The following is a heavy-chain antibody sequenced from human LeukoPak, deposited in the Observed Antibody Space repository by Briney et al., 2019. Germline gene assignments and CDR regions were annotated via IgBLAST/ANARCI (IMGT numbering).Heavy chain of an antibody. CDR1: GGSISSYY. V-gene: IGHV4-4*07. J-gene: IGHJ4*02. D-gene: IGHD5-18*01. Sequence: PSETLSLTCTVSGGSISSYYWSWIRQPAGKGLEWIGRTYTSGSTNYNPSLKSRVTMSVDTSKNQFSLKLSSVTAADTAVYYCAREVVDTAMVPAVDYFDYWGQGTLVTVSS. CDR2: TYTSGST. CDR3: AREVVDTAMVPAVDYFDY.